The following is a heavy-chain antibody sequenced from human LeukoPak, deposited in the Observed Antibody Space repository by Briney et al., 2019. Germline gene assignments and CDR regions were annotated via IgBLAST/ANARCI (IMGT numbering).Heavy chain of an antibody. J-gene: IGHJ4*02. Sequence: GGALRLSCAASGFTFSNYGMHWVRQAPGKGLEWVAVIWYDGSNKYYADSVKGRFTISRDNSKDTLYLQMNSLRAEDTAVYYCARSPPDTAMVLDYWGQGTLVTVSS. CDR2: IWYDGSNK. CDR3: ARSPPDTAMVLDY. V-gene: IGHV3-33*01. CDR1: GFTFSNYG. D-gene: IGHD5-18*01.